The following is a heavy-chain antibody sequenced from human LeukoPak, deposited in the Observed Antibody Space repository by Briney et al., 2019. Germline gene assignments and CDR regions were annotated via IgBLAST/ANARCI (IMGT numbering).Heavy chain of an antibody. D-gene: IGHD3-9*01. J-gene: IGHJ4*02. V-gene: IGHV4-61*02. Sequence: SQTLSLTCTVSGGSIGSGSYYWSWIRQPAGKGLEWIGRIYTSGSTNYNPSLKSRVTISVDTSKNQFSLKLSSVTAADTAAYYCARDLDDILTGPASFALGYWGQGTLVTVSS. CDR3: ARDLDDILTGPASFALGY. CDR2: IYTSGST. CDR1: GGSIGSGSYY.